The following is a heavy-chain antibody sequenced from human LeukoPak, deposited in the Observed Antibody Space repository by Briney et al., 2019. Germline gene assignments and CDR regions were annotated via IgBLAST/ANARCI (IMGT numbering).Heavy chain of an antibody. CDR2: ISGSGT. V-gene: IGHV3-23*01. D-gene: IGHD2-15*01. CDR3: AKSGLNRFDY. CDR1: GFTFSSYA. Sequence: GGSLRLSCAASGFTFSSYAMSWVRQAPGKGLEWVSTISGSGTYYADSVKGRFTISRDNSKNTLYLQMNSLRAEDTAVYYCAKSGLNRFDYWGQGTLVTVSS. J-gene: IGHJ4*02.